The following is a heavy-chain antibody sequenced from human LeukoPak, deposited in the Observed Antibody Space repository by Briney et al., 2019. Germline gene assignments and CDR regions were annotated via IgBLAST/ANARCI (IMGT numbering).Heavy chain of an antibody. J-gene: IGHJ4*02. CDR2: ISGSGGST. CDR1: GFTFTSYS. CDR3: AKERGGIAGSFDY. Sequence: GGSLRLSCAASGFTFTSYSMSWARHAPGKGLEWVSAISGSGGSTYYADSVKGRFTISRDNSKNTLYLQMNSLRAKDTAVYYCAKERGGIAGSFDYWGQGTLVSVS. V-gene: IGHV3-23*01. D-gene: IGHD6-13*01.